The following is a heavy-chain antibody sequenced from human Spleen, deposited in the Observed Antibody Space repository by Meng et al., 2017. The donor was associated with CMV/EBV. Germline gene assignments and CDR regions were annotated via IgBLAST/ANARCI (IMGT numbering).Heavy chain of an antibody. CDR3: ARGYYDSSGYFYKWFDP. J-gene: IGHJ5*02. V-gene: IGHV3-64*02. CDR2: ISGDGGTT. CDR1: GGSVSSGSYY. Sequence: GGSLRLSCTVSGGSVSSGSYYWSWVRQAPGKGLECVSAISGDGGTTDYADSVKGRFTVSRDNSKNTLYLQMGSLRAEDTAVYYCARGYYDSSGYFYKWFDPWGQGTLVTVSS. D-gene: IGHD3-22*01.